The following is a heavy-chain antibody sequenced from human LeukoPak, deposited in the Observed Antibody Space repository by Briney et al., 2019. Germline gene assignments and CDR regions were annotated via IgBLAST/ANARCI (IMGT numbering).Heavy chain of an antibody. CDR3: ARITMVRGVIIHLGY. CDR2: IYPGDSDT. CDR1: GYSFTSYW. V-gene: IGHV5-51*01. D-gene: IGHD3-10*01. J-gene: IGHJ4*02. Sequence: GESLKISCKGSGYSFTSYWIGWVRQMPGKGLEWMGIIYPGDSDTRYSPSFQGQVTISADKSISTAYLQWSSLKASDTAMYYCARITMVRGVIIHLGYWGQGTLVTVSS.